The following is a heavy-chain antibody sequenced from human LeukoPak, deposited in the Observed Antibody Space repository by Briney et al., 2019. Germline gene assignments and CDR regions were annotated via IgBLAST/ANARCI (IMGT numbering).Heavy chain of an antibody. D-gene: IGHD3-10*01. CDR2: IYYSGSA. V-gene: IGHV4-59*08. Sequence: SETLSLTCTVSGGSISSYYWSWIRQPPGKGLEWIGYIYYSGSANYNPSLKSRVTISVDTSKNQFSLKLSSVTAADTAVYYCARFSGSHDAFDIWGQGTMVTVSS. CDR3: ARFSGSHDAFDI. J-gene: IGHJ3*02. CDR1: GGSISSYY.